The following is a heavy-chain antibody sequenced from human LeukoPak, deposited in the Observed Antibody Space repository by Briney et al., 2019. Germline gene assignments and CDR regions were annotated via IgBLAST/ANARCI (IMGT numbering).Heavy chain of an antibody. Sequence: PGGSLRLSCSASGFNFNKYALHWVRQAPGKGLDYVSGINAEGGSTYYADSVRVRFTISRDNSKNTLYLQMSSLRPEDTAVYYCAKRVAAPGPSFDYWGQGTLVTVSS. D-gene: IGHD6-13*01. J-gene: IGHJ4*02. V-gene: IGHV3-64D*08. CDR1: GFNFNKYA. CDR3: AKRVAAPGPSFDY. CDR2: INAEGGST.